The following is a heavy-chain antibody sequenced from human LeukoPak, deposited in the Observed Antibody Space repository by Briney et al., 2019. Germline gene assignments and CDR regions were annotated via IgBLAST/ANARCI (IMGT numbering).Heavy chain of an antibody. CDR3: TTYGDYPFDY. Sequence: TGGSLRLSCAASGFTFSDSGMHWVRQASGKGLEWVGRIRSKANSYATAYSASVTGRFTISRDDSKKTEYLKMNSLKNEDTAVYYCTTYGDYPFDYWGQGTLVTVSS. V-gene: IGHV3-73*01. CDR1: GFTFSDSG. CDR2: IRSKANSYAT. D-gene: IGHD2-21*01. J-gene: IGHJ4*02.